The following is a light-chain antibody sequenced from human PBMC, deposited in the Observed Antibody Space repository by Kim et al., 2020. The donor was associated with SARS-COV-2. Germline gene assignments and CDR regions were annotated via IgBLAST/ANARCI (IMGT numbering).Light chain of an antibody. CDR3: LQHNTYPIT. V-gene: IGKV1-17*01. CDR1: QDIRND. J-gene: IGKJ5*01. Sequence: ASGGDRVTIPCLESQDIRNDLGWYQQNPGRAPKRLIYGASSLQSGVPSRFSGSGSGTEFTLTISSLQPEDFATYFCLQHNTYPITFGQGTRLEIK. CDR2: GAS.